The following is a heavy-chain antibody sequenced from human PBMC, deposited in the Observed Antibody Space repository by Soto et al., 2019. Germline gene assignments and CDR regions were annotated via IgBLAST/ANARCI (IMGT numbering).Heavy chain of an antibody. CDR3: ARARRWLRAYWYFDL. J-gene: IGHJ2*01. CDR1: GGTFSGYY. CDR2: SNHSGST. D-gene: IGHD5-12*01. Sequence: QVQLQQWGAELLKPSETLSLTCAVYGGTFSGYYWSWIRQHPGKGLEWIGESNHSGSTNYNPSLKSRVTISVDTSQNQFSLKLSSVTAADTAVYYCARARRWLRAYWYFDLWGRGTLVTVSS. V-gene: IGHV4-34*01.